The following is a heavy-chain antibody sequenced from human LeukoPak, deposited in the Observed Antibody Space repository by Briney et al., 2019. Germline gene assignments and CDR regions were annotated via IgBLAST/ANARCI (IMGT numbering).Heavy chain of an antibody. CDR3: ARGFDTSGYPSYGMDV. V-gene: IGHV3-23*01. Sequence: GGSLRLSCAASGFTFSSYAMSWVRQAPGKGLEWVSAISGSGGSTYYADSVKGRFTISRDNSKNTLYLQMNSLRAEDTAEYYCARGFDTSGYPSYGMDVWGQGTTVIVSS. J-gene: IGHJ6*02. CDR2: ISGSGGST. D-gene: IGHD3-22*01. CDR1: GFTFSSYA.